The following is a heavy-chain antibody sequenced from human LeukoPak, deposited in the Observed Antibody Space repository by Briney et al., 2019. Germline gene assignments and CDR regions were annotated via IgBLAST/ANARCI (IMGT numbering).Heavy chain of an antibody. J-gene: IGHJ3*02. V-gene: IGHV4-59*12. CDR3: ARSDGYGLVGI. Sequence: SETLSLTCTVSGGSISSYYWSWIRQPPGRGLEWIGYIYYSGSTKYDPSLKSRVIIMIDTPKNHFSLTLSSVTAADTAVYYCARSDGYGLVGIWGQGTMVTVSS. D-gene: IGHD3-10*01. CDR1: GGSISSYY. CDR2: IYYSGST.